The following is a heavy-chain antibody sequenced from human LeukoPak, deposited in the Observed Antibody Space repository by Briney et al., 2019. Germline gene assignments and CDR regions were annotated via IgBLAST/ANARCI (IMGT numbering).Heavy chain of an antibody. D-gene: IGHD6-19*01. CDR2: IYYSGST. Sequence: SETLSLTCTVSGGSISSSSYYWGWIRQPPGKGLEWIGGIYYSGSTYYNPSLKSRVTISVDTSKNQFSLKLSSVTAADTAVYYCARHSAQIAVAGPYFDYWGQGTLVTVSS. V-gene: IGHV4-39*01. J-gene: IGHJ4*02. CDR1: GGSISSSSYY. CDR3: ARHSAQIAVAGPYFDY.